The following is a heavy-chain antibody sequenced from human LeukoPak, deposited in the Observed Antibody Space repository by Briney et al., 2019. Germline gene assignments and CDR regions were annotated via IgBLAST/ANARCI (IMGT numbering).Heavy chain of an antibody. CDR1: GFTFSSYW. V-gene: IGHV3-74*01. J-gene: IGHJ4*02. CDR2: INSDGSST. CDR3: AKGKGLLSTPADY. D-gene: IGHD5-18*01. Sequence: GGSLRLSCAASGFTFSSYWMHWVRQAPGKGLVWVSRINSDGSSTSYADSVKGRFTISRDNSKNTLYLQMNSLRDEDTAIYYCAKGKGLLSTPADYWGQGTLVTVSS.